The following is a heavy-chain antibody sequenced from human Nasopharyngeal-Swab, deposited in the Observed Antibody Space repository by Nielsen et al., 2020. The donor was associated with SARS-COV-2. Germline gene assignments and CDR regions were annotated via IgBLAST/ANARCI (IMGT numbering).Heavy chain of an antibody. V-gene: IGHV4-39*01. Sequence: SDTLSPTGTVSGGSTSSSSYYWGWIRQPPGKGLEWIGSIYYSGSTYYNPSLKSRVTISVDTSKNQFSLKLSSVTAADTAVYYCARRGGLFGVVSRSMFDPWGQGTLVTVSS. CDR2: IYYSGST. J-gene: IGHJ5*02. CDR1: GGSTSSSSYY. D-gene: IGHD3-3*01. CDR3: ARRGGLFGVVSRSMFDP.